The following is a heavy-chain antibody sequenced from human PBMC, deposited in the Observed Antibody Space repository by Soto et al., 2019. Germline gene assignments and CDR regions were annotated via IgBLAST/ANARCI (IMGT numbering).Heavy chain of an antibody. D-gene: IGHD3-22*01. Sequence: EVQLEQSGAEVKKPGESLRISCKGSGYSFTGYWISWVRQMPGKGLEWMRRIDPSDSYTNYSPSFQGHVTISAAKSISTAYLQWSSLKASDTAMYYCARQTYYYDSSGNYQYYFDSWGQGTLVTVSS. CDR1: GYSFTGYW. CDR2: IDPSDSYT. J-gene: IGHJ4*02. CDR3: ARQTYYYDSSGNYQYYFDS. V-gene: IGHV5-10-1*03.